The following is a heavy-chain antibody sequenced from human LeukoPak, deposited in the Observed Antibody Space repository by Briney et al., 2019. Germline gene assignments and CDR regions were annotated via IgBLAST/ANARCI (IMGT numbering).Heavy chain of an antibody. CDR2: IYYSGSA. Sequence: SETLSLTCSVSGGSISSSSYYWGWIRQPPGKGLEWIGSIYYSGSAYYNPSLTGRVTISIGTSRKQFSLKLNSVTAADTAVYYCARENYFEASGVSDYWGQGTLVTVSS. V-gene: IGHV4-39*07. CDR1: GGSISSSSYY. CDR3: ARENYFEASGVSDY. D-gene: IGHD3-22*01. J-gene: IGHJ4*02.